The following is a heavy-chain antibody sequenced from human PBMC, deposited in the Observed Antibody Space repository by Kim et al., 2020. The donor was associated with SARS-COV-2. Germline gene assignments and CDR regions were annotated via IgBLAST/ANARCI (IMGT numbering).Heavy chain of an antibody. CDR2: IGTAGDT. Sequence: GGSLRLSCAVSGFTFSSYDMHWVHQATGKGLEWVSAIGTAGDTYYPGSVKGRFTISRENAKNSLYLQMNSLRAGDTAVYYCARALYSSSWYDPLAHYYYYYGMDVWGQGTTVTVSS. J-gene: IGHJ6*02. CDR3: ARALYSSSWYDPLAHYYYYYGMDV. V-gene: IGHV3-13*01. D-gene: IGHD6-13*01. CDR1: GFTFSSYD.